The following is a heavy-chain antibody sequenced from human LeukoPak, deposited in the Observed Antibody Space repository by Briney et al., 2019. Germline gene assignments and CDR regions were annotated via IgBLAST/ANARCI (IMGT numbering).Heavy chain of an antibody. V-gene: IGHV4-34*01. J-gene: IGHJ4*02. CDR3: ARDFGGYSYGYEGFDY. D-gene: IGHD5-18*01. CDR2: INHSGST. Sequence: SETLSLTCAVYGGSFSGYYWSWIRQPPGKGLEWIGEINHSGSTNYNPSLKSRVTISVDTSKNQFSLKLSSVTAADTAVYYCARDFGGYSYGYEGFDYWGQGTLVTVSS. CDR1: GGSFSGYY.